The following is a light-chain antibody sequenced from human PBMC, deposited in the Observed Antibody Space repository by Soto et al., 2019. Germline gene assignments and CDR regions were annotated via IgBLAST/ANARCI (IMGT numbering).Light chain of an antibody. CDR1: QSVSSN. CDR3: QQYNNWGT. CDR2: GAS. V-gene: IGKV3-15*01. J-gene: IGKJ1*01. Sequence: EIVMTQSPATLSVSPGERATLSCRASQSVSSNFAWYQQKPGQAPRLLIYGASTRAPDIPARFSGSGSGTEFTLTISSLQSEDFAVYYCQQYNNWGTFGQGTKVEIK.